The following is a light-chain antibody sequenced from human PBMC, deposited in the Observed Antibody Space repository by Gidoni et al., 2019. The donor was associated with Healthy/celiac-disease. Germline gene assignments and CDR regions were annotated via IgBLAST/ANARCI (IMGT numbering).Light chain of an antibody. CDR3: MQALQTPIT. CDR1: QSLLHSNGYNY. Sequence: DMVMTQSPPSLPVTPGEPASIPCRSSQSLLHSNGYNYLDWYLQKPGQSPQLLIYLGSNRASGVPDRFSGSGSGTDFTLKISRVEAEDVGVYYCMQALQTPITFGQGTRLEIK. J-gene: IGKJ5*01. CDR2: LGS. V-gene: IGKV2-28*01.